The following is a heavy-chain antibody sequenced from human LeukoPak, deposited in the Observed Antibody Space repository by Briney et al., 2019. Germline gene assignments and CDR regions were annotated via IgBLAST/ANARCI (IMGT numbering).Heavy chain of an antibody. CDR3: ATDRSSSWSKAIDY. CDR2: IYYSGNT. V-gene: IGHV4-39*01. Sequence: KPSETLSLTCTVSGVSISSSNSYWGWIRQPPGKGLEWIGSIYYSGNTYYNASLKSQVSISIDTPKNQFSLKLSSVTAADTAVYYCATDRSSSWSKAIDYWGQGTLVTVSS. J-gene: IGHJ4*02. D-gene: IGHD6-13*01. CDR1: GVSISSSNSY.